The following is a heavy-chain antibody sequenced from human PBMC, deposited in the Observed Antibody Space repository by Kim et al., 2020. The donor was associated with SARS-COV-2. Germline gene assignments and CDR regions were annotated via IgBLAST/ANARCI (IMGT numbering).Heavy chain of an antibody. D-gene: IGHD3-22*01. CDR3: ARETYYYDSSGKGIDY. V-gene: IGHV4-31*02. J-gene: IGHJ4*02. Sequence: SRKSRVTISVDTSKNQFSLKLSSVTAADTAVYYCARETYYYDSSGKGIDYWGQGTLVTVSS.